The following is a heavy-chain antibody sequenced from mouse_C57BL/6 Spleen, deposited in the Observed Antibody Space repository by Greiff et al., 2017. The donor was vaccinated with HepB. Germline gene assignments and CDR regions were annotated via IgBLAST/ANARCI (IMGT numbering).Heavy chain of an antibody. V-gene: IGHV1-52*01. CDR3: TRGPFYYCNYAHFVY. J-gene: IGHJ2*01. CDR1: GYTFTSYW. Sequence: QVQLQQSGAELVRPGSSVKLSCKASGYTFTSYWMHWVKQRPIQGLEWIGNIDPSDSESRYYQKYKDKATLTVGKYSSTAYMQLSRLTSEDSAVYYWTRGPFYYCNYAHFVYWGRGTTLTVST. CDR2: IDPSDSES. D-gene: IGHD2-1*01.